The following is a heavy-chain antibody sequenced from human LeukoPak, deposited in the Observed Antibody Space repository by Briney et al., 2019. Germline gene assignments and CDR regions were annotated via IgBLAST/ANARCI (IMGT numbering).Heavy chain of an antibody. CDR2: INHSGST. V-gene: IGHV4-34*01. CDR1: GGSFRGYY. CDR3: ASQGHHGKIAGTTLSYFYMDV. J-gene: IGHJ6*03. Sequence: SETLSLTCAVYGGSFRGYYWSWIRQPPGKGLEWIGEINHSGSTNYNPSLKSRVTISVDTSKNQFSLKLSSVTAADTAFYYCASQGHHGKIAGTTLSYFYMDVWGKGTTVTVSS. D-gene: IGHD1-26*01.